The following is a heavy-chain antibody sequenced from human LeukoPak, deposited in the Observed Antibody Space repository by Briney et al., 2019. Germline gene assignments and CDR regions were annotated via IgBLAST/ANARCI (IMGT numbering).Heavy chain of an antibody. CDR3: AKGGGYEAQYYYYYLDV. D-gene: IGHD5-12*01. CDR1: GFTFSSYW. CDR2: IKQDGSEK. J-gene: IGHJ6*03. Sequence: GGSLRLSCAASGFTFSSYWMSWVRQAPGKGLEWVANIKQDGSEKYYVDSVKGRFTISRDNAKNSLYLQINSLRAEDTAVYYCAKGGGYEAQYYYYYLDVWGKGTTVTVSS. V-gene: IGHV3-7*01.